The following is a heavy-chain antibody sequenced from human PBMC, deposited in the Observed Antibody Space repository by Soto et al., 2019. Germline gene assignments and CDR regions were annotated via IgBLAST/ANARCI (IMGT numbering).Heavy chain of an antibody. J-gene: IGHJ4*02. CDR3: ARDGVPSTEYPWNYGTYFDY. CDR1: GVTYSTYT. V-gene: IGHV3-30-3*01. D-gene: IGHD1-7*01. CDR2: ISYDGNNK. Sequence: GGSLRLSWAASGVTYSTYTMHWVRQATGKVLEWMAGISYDGNNKFYADSVKGRFTISGGSTKQPLYLQMSSLSSDDTAMYSCARDGVPSTEYPWNYGTYFDYWRQGALVTVSS.